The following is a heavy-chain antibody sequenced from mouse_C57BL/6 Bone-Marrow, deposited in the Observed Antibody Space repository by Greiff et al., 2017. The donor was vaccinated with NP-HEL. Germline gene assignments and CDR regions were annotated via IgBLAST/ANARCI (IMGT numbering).Heavy chain of an antibody. D-gene: IGHD2-3*01. V-gene: IGHV5-9-1*02. CDR3: TRDEGWLLRGAY. J-gene: IGHJ3*01. CDR2: ISSGGDYI. Sequence: EVKLVESGEGLVKPGGSLKLSCAASGFTFSSYAMSWVRQTPETRLEWVAYISSGGDYIYYADTVKGRFTISRDNARNTLYLQMSSLKSEDTAMYYCTRDEGWLLRGAYWGQGTLVTVSA. CDR1: GFTFSSYA.